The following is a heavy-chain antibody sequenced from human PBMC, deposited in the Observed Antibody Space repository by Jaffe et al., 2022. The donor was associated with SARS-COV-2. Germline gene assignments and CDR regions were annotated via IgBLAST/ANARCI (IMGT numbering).Heavy chain of an antibody. D-gene: IGHD5-18*01. Sequence: EVQLVESGGGLVKPGGSLRLSCAASGFTFSSYSMNWVRQAPGKGLEWVSSISSSSSYIYYADSVKGRFTISRDNAKNSLYLQMNSLRAEDTAVYYCARWEYSYEYYYYGMDVWGQGTTVTVSS. V-gene: IGHV3-21*01. CDR1: GFTFSSYS. CDR3: ARWEYSYEYYYYGMDV. J-gene: IGHJ6*02. CDR2: ISSSSSYI.